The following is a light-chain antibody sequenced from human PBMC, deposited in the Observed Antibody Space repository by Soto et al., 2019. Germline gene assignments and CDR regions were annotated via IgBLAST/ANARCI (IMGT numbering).Light chain of an antibody. Sequence: EIVLTQSPGTLSLSPGERATLSCRASQSVSSSYLAWYQQKPGQAPRQLIYGASSRATGIPYRFSGSGSGTDFTLTITRLEREDFAVYYCQHYRTSFGGGKRVEIK. CDR2: GAS. CDR3: QHYRTS. J-gene: IGKJ4*01. CDR1: QSVSSSY. V-gene: IGKV3-20*01.